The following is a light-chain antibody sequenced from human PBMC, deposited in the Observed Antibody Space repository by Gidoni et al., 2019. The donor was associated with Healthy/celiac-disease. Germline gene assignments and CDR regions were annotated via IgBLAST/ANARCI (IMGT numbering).Light chain of an antibody. Sequence: ELVLTQSPATLSLSRGKRATLSCRASQSVSSYLAWYQQKPGQAHRLLIYDAYNRTTGIPTWFSGSGSGAYFSLTISSLAPEDFAVYYYQQRSHLPWTFGQGTKVEIK. V-gene: IGKV3-11*01. J-gene: IGKJ1*01. CDR2: DAY. CDR1: QSVSSY. CDR3: QQRSHLPWT.